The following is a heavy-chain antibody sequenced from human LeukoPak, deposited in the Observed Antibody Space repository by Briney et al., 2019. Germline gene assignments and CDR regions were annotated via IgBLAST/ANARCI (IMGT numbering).Heavy chain of an antibody. CDR2: IDPSDSET. J-gene: IGHJ4*02. D-gene: IGHD7-27*01. V-gene: IGHV5-51*01. CDR1: GYIFTSYW. CDR3: ARQTAMGRSGDY. Sequence: GASLQISCKASGYIFTSYWIGWVRRLPGKGLEWMGIIDPSDSETRYTPSFQGQVTISVDKSLTTASLQWNSLKASDTAMYYCARQTAMGRSGDYWGQGTLVTVSS.